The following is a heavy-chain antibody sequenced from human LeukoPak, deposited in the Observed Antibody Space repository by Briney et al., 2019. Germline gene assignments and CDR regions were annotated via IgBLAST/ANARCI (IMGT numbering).Heavy chain of an antibody. D-gene: IGHD3-3*01. V-gene: IGHV1-46*01. Sequence: ASVKVSCKASGYTLTSYYMHWVRQAPGQGLEWMGIINPSGGSTSYTQKFQGRVSMTRDMSTSTVYMELSSLRSEDTAVYYCARGVVPAGNPGWWFDPWGQGTLVTVSS. CDR1: GYTLTSYY. CDR2: INPSGGST. CDR3: ARGVVPAGNPGWWFDP. J-gene: IGHJ5*02.